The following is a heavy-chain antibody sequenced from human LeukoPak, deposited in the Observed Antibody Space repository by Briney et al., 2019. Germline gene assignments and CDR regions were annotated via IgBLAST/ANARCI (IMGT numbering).Heavy chain of an antibody. D-gene: IGHD6-13*01. V-gene: IGHV3-7*03. Sequence: PGGSLRLSCGASGFTFSTYWMTWVRQAPGKGLEWVANVKDDGSDKYYADSVKGRFAISRDNAKKSLYLQMNSLRAEDTAVYYCAKDIGESRKPSIAAAGPYYYYGMDVWGQGTTVTVSS. CDR2: VKDDGSDK. CDR1: GFTFSTYW. CDR3: AKDIGESRKPSIAAAGPYYYYGMDV. J-gene: IGHJ6*02.